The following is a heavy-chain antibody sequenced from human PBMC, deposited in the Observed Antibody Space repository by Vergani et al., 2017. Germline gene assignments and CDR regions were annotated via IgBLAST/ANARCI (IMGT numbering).Heavy chain of an antibody. D-gene: IGHD6-19*01. CDR2: IYPGDSDT. Sequence: EVQLVQSGAEVKKPGESLKISCKGSGYSFTSYWIGWVRPMPGKGLEWMGSIYPGDSDTRYSPSFQGQVTISADKSISTAYLQWSSLKASDTAMYYCARDSSEGYSSGWLFDYWGQGTLVTVSS. V-gene: IGHV5-51*01. J-gene: IGHJ4*02. CDR3: ARDSSEGYSSGWLFDY. CDR1: GYSFTSYW.